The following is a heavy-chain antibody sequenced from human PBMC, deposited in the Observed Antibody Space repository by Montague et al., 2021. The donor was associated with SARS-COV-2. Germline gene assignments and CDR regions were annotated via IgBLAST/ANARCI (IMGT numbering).Heavy chain of an antibody. D-gene: IGHD3-10*01. Sequence: SLRLSCAASGFTFSNAWMSWVRQAPGKGLEWVGRIKSKTDGGTTDYAAPVKGRFTISRDDSKNTLYLQMSSLKTEDTAVYYCTTDDVVRGVIVYYGMDVWGQGTLVTVSS. J-gene: IGHJ6*02. CDR3: TTDDVVRGVIVYYGMDV. V-gene: IGHV3-15*01. CDR2: IKSKTDGGTT. CDR1: GFTFSNAW.